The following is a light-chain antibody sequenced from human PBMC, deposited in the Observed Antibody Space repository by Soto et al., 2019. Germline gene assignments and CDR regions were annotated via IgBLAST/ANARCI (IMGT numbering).Light chain of an antibody. CDR3: SSYTSSSTYV. Sequence: QPVLTQPSSLSGSPGQSITISCTGTSSDVGGYNYVSWYQQHPGKAPKLMIYEVSNRPSGVSNRFSGSKSGNTASLTISGLQAEDEADYYCSSYTSSSTYVFRTGTKVTVL. CDR2: EVS. V-gene: IGLV2-14*01. CDR1: SSDVGGYNY. J-gene: IGLJ1*01.